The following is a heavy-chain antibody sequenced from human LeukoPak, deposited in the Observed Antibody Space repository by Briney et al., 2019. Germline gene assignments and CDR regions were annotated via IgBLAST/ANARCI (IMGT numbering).Heavy chain of an antibody. Sequence: GGSLRPSCAASGFTFSSYSMNWVRQAPGKGLEWVSSISNSSSYIYYADSVKGRFTISRDNAKNSLYLQMNSLRAEDTAVYYCARGRAGSSSRYYYMDVWGKGTTVTVSS. D-gene: IGHD6-6*01. CDR2: ISNSSSYI. V-gene: IGHV3-21*01. CDR1: GFTFSSYS. CDR3: ARGRAGSSSRYYYMDV. J-gene: IGHJ6*03.